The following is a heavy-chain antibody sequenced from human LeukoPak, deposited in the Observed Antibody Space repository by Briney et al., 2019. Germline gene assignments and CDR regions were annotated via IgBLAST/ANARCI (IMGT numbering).Heavy chain of an antibody. Sequence: GGSLRLSCAASGFTFSNAWVSWVRQAPGKGLEWVGRIKSKTDGGTTDYAAPVKGRFTISRDDSKNTLYLQMNSLKTEDTAVYYCTTATACSSTSCYATYWGQGTLVTVSS. CDR3: TTATACSSTSCYATY. V-gene: IGHV3-15*01. J-gene: IGHJ4*02. D-gene: IGHD2-2*01. CDR1: GFTFSNAW. CDR2: IKSKTDGGTT.